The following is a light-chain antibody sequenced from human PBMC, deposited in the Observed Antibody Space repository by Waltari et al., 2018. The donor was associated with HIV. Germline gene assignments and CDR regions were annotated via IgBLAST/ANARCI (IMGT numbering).Light chain of an antibody. CDR1: SFNIGDGFD. CDR3: QSYDSSLRGHV. V-gene: IGLV1-40*01. Sequence: QSVLTQPPSVSGAPGQRITISCTGSSFNIGDGFDGHWYQQLPGTAPKVLIYGNSNRPSGVPDRFSGSKSGTSASLAITGLQADDEADYYCQSYDSSLRGHVFGTGTKVTVL. CDR2: GNS. J-gene: IGLJ1*01.